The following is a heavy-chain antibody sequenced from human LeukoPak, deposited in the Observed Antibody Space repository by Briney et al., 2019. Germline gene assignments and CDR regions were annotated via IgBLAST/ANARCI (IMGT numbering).Heavy chain of an antibody. V-gene: IGHV4-59*01. CDR1: GGSLRSYY. CDR3: ATAHNGFGAFDI. D-gene: IGHD2-8*01. J-gene: IGHJ3*02. Sequence: PSLTLSLTCTVCGGSLRSYYWVWVRQPPGKGLERIGYIYCSGSTDYNPPRKSRVTISVDTSKNQFALKMSPAAAADTAVYYCATAHNGFGAFDIWGPGTMVTVYS. CDR2: IYCSGST.